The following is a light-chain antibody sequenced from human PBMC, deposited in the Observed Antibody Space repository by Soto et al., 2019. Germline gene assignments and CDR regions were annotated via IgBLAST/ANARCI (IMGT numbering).Light chain of an antibody. CDR3: QQRNNWPPSIT. J-gene: IGKJ5*01. CDR1: QSVGGH. Sequence: EIVLTQSPATLSLSPGERATLSCRASQSVGGHLAWYQQKPGQAPRLLIYDASDRATGIPAGFSGSGSETDFTLTISSLEPDDFAVYYCQQRNNWPPSITFGQGTRLEIK. CDR2: DAS. V-gene: IGKV3-11*01.